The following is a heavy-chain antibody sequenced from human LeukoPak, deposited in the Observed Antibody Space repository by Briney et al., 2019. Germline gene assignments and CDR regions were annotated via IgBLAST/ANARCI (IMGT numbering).Heavy chain of an antibody. CDR3: ARGDYTVLAGSPFDL. V-gene: IGHV4-30-4*01. Sequence: TSETLSLTCSVSGDAITSGDDYWNWIRQSPGKGLQWIGYIFFTGSTYYNPSLGSRFTISLDAPKNQFSLRLNSVTAADTAVYYCARGDYTVLAGSPFDLWGRGTLVTVSS. D-gene: IGHD6-19*01. CDR2: IFFTGST. J-gene: IGHJ4*02. CDR1: GDAITSGDDY.